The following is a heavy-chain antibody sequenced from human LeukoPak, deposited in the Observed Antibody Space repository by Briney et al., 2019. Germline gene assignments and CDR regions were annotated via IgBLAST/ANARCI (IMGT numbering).Heavy chain of an antibody. Sequence: SETLSLTCAVYGGSFSGYYWSWIRQPPGKGLEWIGEINHSGSTNYNPSLKSRVTISIDTSKNQFSLKLSSVTAADTAVYYCASYSCSRRTGFRGDWGQGTLVTVSS. J-gene: IGHJ4*02. CDR1: GGSFSGYY. CDR3: ASYSCSRRTGFRGD. D-gene: IGHD6-13*01. V-gene: IGHV4-34*01. CDR2: INHSGST.